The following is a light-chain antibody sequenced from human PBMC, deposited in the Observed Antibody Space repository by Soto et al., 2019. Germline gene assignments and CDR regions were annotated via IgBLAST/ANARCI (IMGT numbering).Light chain of an antibody. CDR3: QQYGNSPLT. CDR2: GAS. V-gene: IGKV3-20*01. CDR1: QSVSSSY. Sequence: EIVLTQSPGTLSLSPGERATLSCRASQSVSSSYLAWYQQRPGQAPRLLIYGASNRATGIPDRFSGSGSGTDFTLTISRLEPEDFAVYFCQQYGNSPLTFAGGTKVDIK. J-gene: IGKJ4*01.